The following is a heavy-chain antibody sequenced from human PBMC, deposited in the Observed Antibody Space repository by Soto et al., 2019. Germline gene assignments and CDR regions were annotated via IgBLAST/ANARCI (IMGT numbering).Heavy chain of an antibody. CDR1: GYTLTELP. D-gene: IGHD1-26*01. Sequence: GASVKVSCKVSGYTLTELPMHWVRQAPGKGLEWMGGFDPEDGETIYAQKFQGRVTMTEDTSTDTAYMELSSLRSEDTAVYYCATDTSGSYYWYFDLWGRGTLVTVSS. V-gene: IGHV1-24*01. CDR2: FDPEDGET. CDR3: ATDTSGSYYWYFDL. J-gene: IGHJ2*01.